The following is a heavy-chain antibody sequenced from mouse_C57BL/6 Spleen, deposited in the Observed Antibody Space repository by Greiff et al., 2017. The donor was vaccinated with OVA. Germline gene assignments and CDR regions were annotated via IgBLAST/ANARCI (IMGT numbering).Heavy chain of an antibody. V-gene: IGHV1-54*01. CDR2: INPGSGGT. CDR3: ARSDDYDGHYFDY. J-gene: IGHJ2*01. D-gene: IGHD2-4*01. Sequence: QVQLQQSGAELVRPGTSVKVSCKASGYAFTNYLIEWVKQRPGQGLEWIGVINPGSGGTNYNEKFKGKATLTADKSSSTAYMQLSSLTSEDSAVYFCARSDDYDGHYFDYWGQGTTLTVSS. CDR1: GYAFTNYL.